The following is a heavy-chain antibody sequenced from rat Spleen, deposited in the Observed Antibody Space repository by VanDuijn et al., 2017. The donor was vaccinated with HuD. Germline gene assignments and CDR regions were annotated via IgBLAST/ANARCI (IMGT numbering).Heavy chain of an antibody. CDR2: ISYDGRNP. CDR3: AREIMFYFDY. J-gene: IGHJ2*01. Sequence: EVQLVESGGGLVQPGRSLKLSCAAAGFTFRNYGMAWVRQAPTKGLEWVATISYDGRNPYYRDSVKGRFTISRDNTKNTLFLQMDSLRSEDTATYYCAREIMFYFDYWGQGVMVTVSS. CDR1: GFTFRNYG. V-gene: IGHV5-29*01. D-gene: IGHD1-5*01.